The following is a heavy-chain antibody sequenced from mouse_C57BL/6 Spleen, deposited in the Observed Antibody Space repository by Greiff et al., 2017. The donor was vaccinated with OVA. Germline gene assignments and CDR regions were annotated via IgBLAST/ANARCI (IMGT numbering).Heavy chain of an antibody. J-gene: IGHJ3*01. Sequence: VKLMESGAELVRPGASVTLSCKASGYTFTDYEMHWVKQTPVHGLEWIGAIDPETGGTAYNQKFKGKAILTADKSSSTAYMELRSLTSEDSAVYYCTREYYGSPGAYWGQGTLVTVSA. CDR3: TREYYGSPGAY. CDR2: IDPETGGT. V-gene: IGHV1-15*01. D-gene: IGHD1-1*01. CDR1: GYTFTDYE.